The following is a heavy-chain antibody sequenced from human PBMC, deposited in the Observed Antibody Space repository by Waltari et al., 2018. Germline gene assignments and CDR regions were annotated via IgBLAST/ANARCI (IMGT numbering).Heavy chain of an antibody. J-gene: IGHJ4*02. V-gene: IGHV3-30-3*01. CDR3: ARDSSGWYLFDY. D-gene: IGHD6-19*01. Sequence: QVQLVESGGGVVQPGRSLRLSCAASGFTFSSYAMHWVRQAPGKGLEGVAVISYDGSNKYYADSVKGRFTISRDNSKNTLYLQMNSLRAEDTAVYYCARDSSGWYLFDYWGQGTLVTVSS. CDR2: ISYDGSNK. CDR1: GFTFSSYA.